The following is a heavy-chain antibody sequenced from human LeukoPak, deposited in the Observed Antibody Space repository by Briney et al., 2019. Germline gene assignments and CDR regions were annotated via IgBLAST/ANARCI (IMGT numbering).Heavy chain of an antibody. J-gene: IGHJ1*01. CDR3: AKYSSGWSREEYFQH. CDR1: GFTFSSDA. D-gene: IGHD6-19*01. V-gene: IGHV3-23*01. CDR2: ISGSGGST. Sequence: GGSLRLSCAASGFTFSSDAMSWVRQAPGKGLEWVSAISGSGGSTYYADSVKGRFTISRDNSKNTLYLQMNSLRAEDTAVYYCAKYSSGWSREEYFQHWGQGTLVTVSS.